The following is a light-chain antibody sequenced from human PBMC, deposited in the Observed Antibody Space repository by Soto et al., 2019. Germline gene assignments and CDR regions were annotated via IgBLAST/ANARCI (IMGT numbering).Light chain of an antibody. J-gene: IGKJ4*01. V-gene: IGKV3-15*01. CDR3: QQYHKWPLT. CDR2: GAS. Sequence: ETVMTQSPATLSVSPGERATLSCRASQSVSSNLAWYQHKAGQAPRLLIYGASTRATGIPARFSGSGSGTEFTLTISSLQSEAFAVYYCQQYHKWPLTFGGGTKVEIE. CDR1: QSVSSN.